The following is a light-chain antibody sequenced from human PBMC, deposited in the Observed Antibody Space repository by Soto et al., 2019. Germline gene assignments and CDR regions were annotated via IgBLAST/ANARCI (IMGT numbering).Light chain of an antibody. CDR2: ATP. Sequence: AIRMTQSPSSFSASTGDRVTITCRASQGISSYLAWYQQKPGKAPKLLIYATPTLQSGVPSRFSGSGSGTDFTLTISCLQSEDFATYYCQQYYSYPRTFCQGTKVEIK. J-gene: IGKJ1*01. CDR3: QQYYSYPRT. V-gene: IGKV1-8*01. CDR1: QGISSY.